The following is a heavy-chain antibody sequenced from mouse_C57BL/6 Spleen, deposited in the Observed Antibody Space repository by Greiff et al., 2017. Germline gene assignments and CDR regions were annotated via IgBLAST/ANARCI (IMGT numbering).Heavy chain of an antibody. CDR1: GYTFTSYW. CDR3: ARGITTEFAY. V-gene: IGHV1-69*01. D-gene: IGHD2-4*01. Sequence: QVQLQQPGAELVMPGASVKLSCKASGYTFTSYWMHWVKQRPGQGLEWIGEIDPSDSYTNYNQKFKGKSTLTVDKSSSTAYMQLSSLTSEDSAVYYCARGITTEFAYWGQGTLVTVSA. CDR2: IDPSDSYT. J-gene: IGHJ3*01.